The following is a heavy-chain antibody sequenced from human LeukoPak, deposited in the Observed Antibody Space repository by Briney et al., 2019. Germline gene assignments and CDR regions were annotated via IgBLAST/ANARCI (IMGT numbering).Heavy chain of an antibody. D-gene: IGHD5-12*01. CDR2: ISGSGGST. Sequence: GGSLRLSCAASGFTFSDCMNWVRQAPGKGLEWVSAISGSGGSTYYADSVKGRFTISRDNSKNTLYLQMNSLRAEDTAVYYCAKAGYSGYESYWGQGTLVTVSS. CDR1: GFTFSDC. J-gene: IGHJ4*02. CDR3: AKAGYSGYESY. V-gene: IGHV3-23*01.